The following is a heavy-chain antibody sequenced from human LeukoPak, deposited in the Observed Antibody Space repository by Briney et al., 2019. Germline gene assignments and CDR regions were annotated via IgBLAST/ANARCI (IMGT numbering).Heavy chain of an antibody. V-gene: IGHV4-39*07. CDR2: IYYSGST. D-gene: IGHD4-23*01. Sequence: SETLSLTCTVSGGSISSGGYYWGWIRQPPGKGLEWIGSIYYSGSTYYNPSLKSRVTISVDTSKNQFSLKLSSVTAADTAVYYCARDFAQDYGGNNRYFDYWGQGTLVTVSS. CDR1: GGSISSGGYY. CDR3: ARDFAQDYGGNNRYFDY. J-gene: IGHJ4*02.